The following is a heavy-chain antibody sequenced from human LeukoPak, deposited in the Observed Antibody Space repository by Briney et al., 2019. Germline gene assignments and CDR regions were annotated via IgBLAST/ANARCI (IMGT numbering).Heavy chain of an antibody. CDR2: IYYSGST. CDR1: GGSISSSSYY. CDR3: ATCRYDFWSGYYKTPYYYYYYMDV. V-gene: IGHV4-39*01. D-gene: IGHD3-3*01. J-gene: IGHJ6*03. Sequence: PSETLSLTCTVSGGSISSSSYYWGWIRQPPGKGLEWIGSIYYSGSTYYNPSLKSRVTISVDTSENQFSLKLSSVTAADTAVYYCATCRYDFWSGYYKTPYYYYYYMDVWGKGTTVTVSS.